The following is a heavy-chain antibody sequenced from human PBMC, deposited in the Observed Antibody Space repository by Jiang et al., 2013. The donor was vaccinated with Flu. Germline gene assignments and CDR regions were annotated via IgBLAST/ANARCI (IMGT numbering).Heavy chain of an antibody. CDR2: VYYSGST. CDR3: ARDTYGSSWLTSWFDP. CDR1: GGSVSSSVYY. V-gene: IGHV4-61*08. D-gene: IGHD6-13*01. Sequence: GPGLVKPSETLSLTCGVSGGSVSSSVYYWSWIQQPPGKGLEWIGYVYYSGSTKYNPSLKSRVTISVDTSKNQFSLKLRSVTAADTAVYFCARDTYGSSWLTSWFDPWGQGTLVTVSS. J-gene: IGHJ5*02.